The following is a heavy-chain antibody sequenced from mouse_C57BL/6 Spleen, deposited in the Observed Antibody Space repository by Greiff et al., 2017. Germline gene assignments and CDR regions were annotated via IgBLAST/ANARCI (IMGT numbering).Heavy chain of an antibody. J-gene: IGHJ1*03. Sequence: EVQLQQSGAELVRPGASVKLSCTASGFNIKDYYMHWVKQRPEQGLEWIGRIDPEDGATEYAPKFQGKDTMTADTSSNTAYLQLSSLTSEDTAVYYCTTPGADGSSPYWYFDVWGTGTTVTVSS. CDR3: TTPGADGSSPYWYFDV. CDR1: GFNIKDYY. CDR2: IDPEDGAT. V-gene: IGHV14-1*01. D-gene: IGHD1-1*01.